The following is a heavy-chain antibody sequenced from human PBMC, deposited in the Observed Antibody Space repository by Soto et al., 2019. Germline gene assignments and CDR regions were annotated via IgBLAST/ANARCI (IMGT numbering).Heavy chain of an antibody. CDR3: ASVGPVPDGATVTEAGADAFDI. CDR2: IYYSGYT. CDR1: GGSISSGDYY. J-gene: IGHJ3*02. V-gene: IGHV4-30-4*01. D-gene: IGHD4-17*01. Sequence: QVQLQESGPGLVKPSQTLSLTCTVSGGSISSGDYYWSWIRQPPGKGLEWIGYIYYSGYTSYNPSLKIPVTISVVTFKSQFSLKLSSVTAADAAVYYCASVGPVPDGATVTEAGADAFDIWGQGTMVTVAS.